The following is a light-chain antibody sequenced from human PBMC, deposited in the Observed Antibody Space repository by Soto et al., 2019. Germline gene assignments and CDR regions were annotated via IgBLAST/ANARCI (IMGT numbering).Light chain of an antibody. J-gene: IGKJ1*01. V-gene: IGKV3-20*01. CDR2: GAS. CDR1: QSVSSSY. CDR3: QQYGSSPTT. Sequence: IVLTQSPGTLSLSPWERATLSCRASQSVSSSYLAWYQQKPGQAPRLLIYGASSRATGIPDRVSGSGSGTDCTLTISRLEPEDFAVYECQQYGSSPTTFGQGTKVDIK.